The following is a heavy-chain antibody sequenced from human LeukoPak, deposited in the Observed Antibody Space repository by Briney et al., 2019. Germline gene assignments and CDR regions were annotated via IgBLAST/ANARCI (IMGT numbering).Heavy chain of an antibody. Sequence: ASVKVSCKASGYTFTSYGIIWVRQAPGQGLEWMGWISNYNGNTNYAQNLQGRVTMTTDTSTSTDYLELRSLRSDDTAVYYCARPRSLMTRDAFDIWGQGTMVTVSS. CDR3: ARPRSLMTRDAFDI. J-gene: IGHJ3*02. V-gene: IGHV1-18*01. CDR1: GYTFTSYG. CDR2: ISNYNGNT. D-gene: IGHD3-16*01.